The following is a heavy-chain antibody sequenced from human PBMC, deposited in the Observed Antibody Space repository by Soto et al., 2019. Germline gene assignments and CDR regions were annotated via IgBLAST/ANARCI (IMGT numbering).Heavy chain of an antibody. CDR1: GFTFRDYW. Sequence: EVQLVESGGGLVQPGGSLRLSCAASGFTFRDYWMHWVRQVPGKGLEWVSRINGDGSATTYADSVKGRFTISRDNAKNTLYLQMNSLGVEDTAVYYCATSDFWAGQQFYWGQGTRVTVSS. V-gene: IGHV3-74*01. J-gene: IGHJ4*02. CDR3: ATSDFWAGQQFY. CDR2: INGDGSAT. D-gene: IGHD3-3*01.